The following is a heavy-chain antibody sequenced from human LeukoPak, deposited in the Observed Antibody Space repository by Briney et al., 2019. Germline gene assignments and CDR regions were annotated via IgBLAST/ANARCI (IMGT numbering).Heavy chain of an antibody. CDR1: GGSISSGDYY. Sequence: SQTLSLTCTVSGGSISSGDYYWIWIRQPPGQGLNGIGYIYYSGSTYYNPSLKSRVTISVDTSKNQFSLKLSSVTAADTAVYYCARSDTAMVQSYYFDYWGQGTLVTVSS. CDR3: ARSDTAMVQSYYFDY. D-gene: IGHD5-18*01. CDR2: IYYSGST. J-gene: IGHJ4*02. V-gene: IGHV4-30-4*01.